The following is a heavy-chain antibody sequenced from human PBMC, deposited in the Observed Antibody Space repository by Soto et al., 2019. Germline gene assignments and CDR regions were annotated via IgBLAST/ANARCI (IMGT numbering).Heavy chain of an antibody. D-gene: IGHD2-8*01. Sequence: SETLSLTCTVSGGSISSYYWSWIRQPPGKGLEWIGYIYYSGSTNYNPSLKSRVAISVDTSKNQFSLKLSSVTAADTAVYYCARDSAYCTNGVCYKNYYYYGMDVWGQGTTVTVSS. V-gene: IGHV4-59*01. J-gene: IGHJ6*02. CDR3: ARDSAYCTNGVCYKNYYYYGMDV. CDR1: GGSISSYY. CDR2: IYYSGST.